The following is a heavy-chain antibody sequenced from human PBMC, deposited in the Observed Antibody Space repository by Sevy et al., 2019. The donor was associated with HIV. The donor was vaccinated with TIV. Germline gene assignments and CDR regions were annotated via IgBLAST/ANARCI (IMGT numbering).Heavy chain of an antibody. J-gene: IGHJ6*02. CDR2: INPNSGGT. D-gene: IGHD3-16*01. V-gene: IGHV1-2*02. CDR3: ARQSAYHFYGMDV. CDR1: GYTFSDYY. Sequence: ASVKVSCKASGYTFSDYYIHWVRQAPGQGLEWMGWINPNSGGTNYAQKFQGRVNMTRDTSITTAYMELSRMSSDDTAVYYCARQSAYHFYGMDVWGQGTTVTVSS.